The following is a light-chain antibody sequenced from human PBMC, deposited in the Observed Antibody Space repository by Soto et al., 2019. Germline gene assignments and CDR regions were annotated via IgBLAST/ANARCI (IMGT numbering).Light chain of an antibody. CDR2: DAS. V-gene: IGKV1-5*01. Sequence: DIQMTQSPSTLSASVGYIVTITCRASQSISSWLAWYQQKPGQAPKVLIYDASTLESGVPSRFSGSGSGTEFTLTISSLQPDDFATYYCQQYNSYSLLQTFGQGTKVDI. CDR1: QSISSW. CDR3: QQYNSYSLLQT. J-gene: IGKJ1*01.